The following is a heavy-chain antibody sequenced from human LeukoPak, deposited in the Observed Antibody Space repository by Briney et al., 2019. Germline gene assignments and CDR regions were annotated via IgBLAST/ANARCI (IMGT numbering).Heavy chain of an antibody. CDR2: ISWNSGSI. CDR1: GFTFDDYA. V-gene: IGHV3-9*01. J-gene: IGHJ6*02. Sequence: PGGSLRLSCAASGFTFDDYAMHWVRQAPGKGLEWVSGISWNSGSIGYADSVKGRFTISRDNAKNSLYLQMNSLRAEDTALYYCAKDIHDYYGMDVWGQGTTVTVSS. CDR3: AKDIHDYYGMDV.